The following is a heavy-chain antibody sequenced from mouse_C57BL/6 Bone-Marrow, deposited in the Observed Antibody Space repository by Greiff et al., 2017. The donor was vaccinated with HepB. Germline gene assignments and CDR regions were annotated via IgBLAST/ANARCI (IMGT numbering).Heavy chain of an antibody. Sequence: EVKLVESGAELVRPGASVKLSCTASGFNIKDDYMHWVKQSPEQGLEWIGWIDPENGDTEYASKFQGKANITAYTSSNIAYLQLSSLTSEDTAVYYCTTLYYGSPRFDYWGQGTTLTVSS. CDR1: GFNIKDDY. CDR2: IDPENGDT. D-gene: IGHD1-1*01. CDR3: TTLYYGSPRFDY. J-gene: IGHJ2*01. V-gene: IGHV14-4*01.